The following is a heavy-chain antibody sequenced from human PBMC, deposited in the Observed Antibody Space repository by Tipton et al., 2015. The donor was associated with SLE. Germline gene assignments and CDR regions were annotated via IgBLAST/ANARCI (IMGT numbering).Heavy chain of an antibody. CDR1: GASLRGYY. D-gene: IGHD1-26*01. V-gene: IGHV4-59*01. J-gene: IGHJ4*02. Sequence: TLSLTCTVSGASLRGYYWTWIRQPPGKGLEWIGYIYNSWNTNYNPALQSRVTISADTSMNQFSLKLTSVTAADTAVYFCARWCSPTLCYYGYYFAYWGQGTLGTASS. CDR2: IYNSWNT. CDR3: ARWCSPTLCYYGYYFAY.